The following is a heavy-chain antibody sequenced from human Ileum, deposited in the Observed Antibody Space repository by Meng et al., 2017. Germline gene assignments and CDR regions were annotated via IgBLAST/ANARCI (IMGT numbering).Heavy chain of an antibody. CDR2: INRGGAT. D-gene: IGHD3-3*01. V-gene: IGHV4-34*01. CDR1: GGSSSGDY. Sequence: QVPVQQWGPGLLKPSETLALTCAVDGGSSSGDYWSWLRQTPGKGLEWIGEINRGGATNYSPSLRSRATISIDTSKNQFSLNLTSVTAADTAVYYCAVGPASEWFFDSWGQGSLVTVSS. CDR3: AVGPASEWFFDS. J-gene: IGHJ4*02.